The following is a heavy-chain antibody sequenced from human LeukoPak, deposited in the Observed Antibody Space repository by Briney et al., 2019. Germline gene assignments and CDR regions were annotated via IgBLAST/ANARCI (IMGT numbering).Heavy chain of an antibody. V-gene: IGHV3-64*04. J-gene: IGHJ4*02. CDR3: ARGSDFVWGSYRPYFDY. D-gene: IGHD3-16*02. Sequence: PGGSLRLSCSASGFTFSSYVMHWVRQAPGKGLEYVSAISSNGGITYYADSVKGRFTISRDNAKNSLYLQMNSLRPEDTAVYYCARGSDFVWGSYRPYFDYWGQGTLVTVSS. CDR2: ISSNGGIT. CDR1: GFTFSSYV.